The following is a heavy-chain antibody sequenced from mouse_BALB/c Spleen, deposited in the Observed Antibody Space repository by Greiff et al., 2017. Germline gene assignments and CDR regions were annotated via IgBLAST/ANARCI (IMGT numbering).Heavy chain of an antibody. J-gene: IGHJ2*01. CDR2: ISTYYGDA. Sequence: VQLQQSGAELVRPGVSVKISCKGSGYTFTDYAMHWVKQSHAKSLEWIGVISTYYGDASYNQKFKGKATMTVDKSSSTAYMELARLTSEDSAIYYCARRAYYGNYDYWGQGTTLTVSS. CDR3: ARRAYYGNYDY. V-gene: IGHV1S137*01. D-gene: IGHD2-10*01. CDR1: GYTFTDYA.